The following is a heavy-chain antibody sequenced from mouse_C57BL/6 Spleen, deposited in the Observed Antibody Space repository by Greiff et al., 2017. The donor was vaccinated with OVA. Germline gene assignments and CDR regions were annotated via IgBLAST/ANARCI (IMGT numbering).Heavy chain of an antibody. V-gene: IGHV3-6*01. CDR1: GYSITSGYF. D-gene: IGHD2-3*01. CDR3: ARYDGYYWYFDV. Sequence: EVKLQESGPGLVKPSQSLSLTCSVTGYSITSGYFWNWIRQFPGNKLEWMGYISYDGSNNYNPSLKNRISITRDTSKNQFFLKLNSVTTEDTATYYCARYDGYYWYFDVWGTGTTVTVSS. J-gene: IGHJ1*03. CDR2: ISYDGSN.